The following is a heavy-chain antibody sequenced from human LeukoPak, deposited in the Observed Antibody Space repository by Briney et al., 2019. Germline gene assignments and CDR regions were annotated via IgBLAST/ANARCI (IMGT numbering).Heavy chain of an antibody. CDR3: ARGSYCSGGTCMFDY. V-gene: IGHV4-59*01. D-gene: IGHD2-15*01. Sequence: SETLSLTCTVSGGSISTYYWNWIRQPPGKGLEWIGHIYHSGSTNYNPSLKSRVTISVDTSKNEFSLKLSSVTAADTAVYFCARGSYCSGGTCMFDYWGQGTLVTVSS. J-gene: IGHJ4*02. CDR1: GGSISTYY. CDR2: IYHSGST.